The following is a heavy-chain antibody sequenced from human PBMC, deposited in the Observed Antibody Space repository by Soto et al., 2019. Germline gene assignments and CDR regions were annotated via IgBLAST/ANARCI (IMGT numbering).Heavy chain of an antibody. D-gene: IGHD1-26*01. CDR2: ISAYNGNT. Sequence: QVQLVQSGAEVKKPGASVKVSCKASGYTFTSYGISWVRQAPGQGLEWMGWISAYNGNTNYAQKLQGRVTMTTDTSTSTADREPRSLRSDATAVYSCARDRALELGDSWGQGTLATVSS. CDR1: GYTFTSYG. V-gene: IGHV1-18*01. J-gene: IGHJ5*01. CDR3: ARDRALELGDS.